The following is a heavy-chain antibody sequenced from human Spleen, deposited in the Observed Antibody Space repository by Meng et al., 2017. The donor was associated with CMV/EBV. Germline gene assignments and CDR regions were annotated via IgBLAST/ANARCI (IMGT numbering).Heavy chain of an antibody. Sequence: ASVKVSCKASGYTFTGYYMHWVRQAPGQGLEWMGWMNPNSGNTGYAQKFQGRVTMTRNTSISTAYMELSSLRSEDTAVYYCARGRGKYCSSTSCYGRGHGNYYGMDVWGQGTTVTVSS. J-gene: IGHJ6*02. V-gene: IGHV1-8*02. CDR3: ARGRGKYCSSTSCYGRGHGNYYGMDV. D-gene: IGHD2-2*01. CDR1: GYTFTGYY. CDR2: MNPNSGNT.